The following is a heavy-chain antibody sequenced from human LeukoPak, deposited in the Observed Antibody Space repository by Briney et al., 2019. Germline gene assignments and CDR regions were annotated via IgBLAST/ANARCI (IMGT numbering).Heavy chain of an antibody. V-gene: IGHV4-39*01. CDR1: GGSISSSSYY. J-gene: IGHJ4*02. D-gene: IGHD3-3*01. Sequence: SETLSLTCTVSGGSISSSSYYWGWIRQPPGKGLEWIGSIYYSGSTYYNPSLKSRVTISVDTSKNQFSLKLSSVTAADTAVYYCARHVGFWSGYSKYFDYWGQGTLVTVSS. CDR3: ARHVGFWSGYSKYFDY. CDR2: IYYSGST.